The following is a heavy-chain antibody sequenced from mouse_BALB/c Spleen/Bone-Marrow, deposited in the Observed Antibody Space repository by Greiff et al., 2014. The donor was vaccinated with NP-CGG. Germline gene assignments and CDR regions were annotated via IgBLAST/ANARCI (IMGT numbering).Heavy chain of an antibody. J-gene: IGHJ3*01. Sequence: VQLKESGAELAKPGASVKMSCKASGYTFSTYWMHWVKQRPGQGLEWIGYINPRTGFTEYSPKFRDKATFTVDNSSSTAYMRMSILTAEDSAIYYCARLAYYDDYPAWFAYWGQGTLVTVSA. V-gene: IGHV1-7*01. CDR3: ARLAYYDDYPAWFAY. CDR2: INPRTGFT. CDR1: GYTFSTYW. D-gene: IGHD2-13*01.